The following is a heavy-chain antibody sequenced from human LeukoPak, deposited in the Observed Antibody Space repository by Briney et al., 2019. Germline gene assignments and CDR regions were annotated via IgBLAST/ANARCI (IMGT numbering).Heavy chain of an antibody. CDR1: GFSFSTYG. J-gene: IGHJ6*02. D-gene: IGHD1-26*01. CDR3: TRAWYSGSFYGMDV. CDR2: IWSDGSRK. Sequence: GGSLRLSCAASGFSFSTYGIHWVRQVPGKGLERVAIIWSDGSRKYYADSVKGRFTISRDNSKNTLSLQMNSLRVEDTAVYYCTRAWYSGSFYGMDVWGQGTTVTVSS. V-gene: IGHV3-33*01.